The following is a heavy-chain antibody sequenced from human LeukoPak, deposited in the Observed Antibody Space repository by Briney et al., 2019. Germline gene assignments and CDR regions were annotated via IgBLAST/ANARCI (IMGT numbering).Heavy chain of an antibody. Sequence: PSETLSLTCTVSGGSISSGSYYWSWIRQPAGKGLEWIGRIYTSGSTNYNPSLKSRVTISIDTSKNQFSLRLTSVTAADTAVYYCARQTGSGLFILPGGQGTLVTVSS. CDR1: GGSISSGSYY. V-gene: IGHV4-61*02. CDR3: ARQTGSGLFILP. J-gene: IGHJ4*02. D-gene: IGHD3/OR15-3a*01. CDR2: IYTSGST.